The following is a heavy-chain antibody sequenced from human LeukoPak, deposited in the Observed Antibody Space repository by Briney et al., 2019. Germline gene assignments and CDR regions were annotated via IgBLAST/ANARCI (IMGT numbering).Heavy chain of an antibody. D-gene: IGHD2-15*01. Sequence: GSLRLSCVASGFSLSGYWMYWVRQAPGKGLMYISRGDGSTTNYADVVKGRFTMSRDNVKNTLYLQMNSLRVEDTAVYYCARDPRNVGLAPWGQGTLVTVSS. CDR2: GDGSTT. J-gene: IGHJ5*02. V-gene: IGHV3-74*01. CDR1: GFSLSGYW. CDR3: ARDPRNVGLAP.